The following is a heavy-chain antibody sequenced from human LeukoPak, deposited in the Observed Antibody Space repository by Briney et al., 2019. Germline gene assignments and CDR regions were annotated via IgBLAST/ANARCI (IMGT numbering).Heavy chain of an antibody. D-gene: IGHD3-16*01. CDR2: ISWNSGSI. Sequence: GGSLRLSCAASGFTFDDYAMHWVRQAPGKGLEWVSGISWNSGSIGYADSVKGRFTISRDNAKKSLYLQMNSLRAEDTAFYYCAEDWGEPPTFLFDYWGQGALVTVSS. J-gene: IGHJ4*02. CDR3: AEDWGEPPTFLFDY. V-gene: IGHV3-9*01. CDR1: GFTFDDYA.